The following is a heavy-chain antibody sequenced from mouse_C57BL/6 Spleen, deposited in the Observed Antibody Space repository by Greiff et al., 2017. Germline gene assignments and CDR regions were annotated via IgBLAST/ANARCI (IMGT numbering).Heavy chain of an antibody. J-gene: IGHJ3*01. CDR2: IDPGSGAT. V-gene: IGHV14-4*01. CDR1: GFNIKGDY. Sequence: EVQLQQSGAELVRPGASVKLSCTASGFNIKGDYMHWVKQRPEQGLEWIGWIDPGSGATEYAAKFQGKATITADTSSNTAYLQLSGLTSEDTAVYYCTLQATPFAYWGQGTLVTVSA. D-gene: IGHD3-2*02. CDR3: TLQATPFAY.